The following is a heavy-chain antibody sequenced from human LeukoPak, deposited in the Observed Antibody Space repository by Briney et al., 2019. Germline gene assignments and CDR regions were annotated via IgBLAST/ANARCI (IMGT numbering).Heavy chain of an antibody. D-gene: IGHD2-15*01. Sequence: SVKVSFKASGYTFTSYDINWVRQATGQGLEWMGWMNPNTGNTAYAQKFQGRVTMTRNTSISTAYMEVSSLRSEDTAVYYCARGVVVVPATVGWFDPWGQGTLVIVSS. V-gene: IGHV1-8*01. CDR1: GYTFTSYD. CDR3: ARGVVVVPATVGWFDP. CDR2: MNPNTGNT. J-gene: IGHJ5*02.